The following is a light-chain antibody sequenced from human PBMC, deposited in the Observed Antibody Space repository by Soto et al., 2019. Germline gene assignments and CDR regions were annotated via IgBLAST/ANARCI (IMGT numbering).Light chain of an antibody. Sequence: EIVLTQSPGTLSLSPGERATLSCRASQSVSSSYLAWYQQKPGQAPRLLIYGASSRATGIPDRFSGSGSGTDFTLPISRLEPEDFAVYYCQQYGSSPTWTFGQGTKVEI. CDR2: GAS. CDR3: QQYGSSPTWT. V-gene: IGKV3-20*01. CDR1: QSVSSSY. J-gene: IGKJ1*01.